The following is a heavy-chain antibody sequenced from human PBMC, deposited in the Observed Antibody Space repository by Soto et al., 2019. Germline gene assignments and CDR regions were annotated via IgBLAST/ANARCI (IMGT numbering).Heavy chain of an antibody. CDR1: GFTVSSNY. D-gene: IGHD1-1*01. J-gene: IGHJ4*02. CDR2: IYSGGST. CDR3: ARDLGIALFDY. V-gene: IGHV3-53*04. Sequence: EVQLVESGGGLVQPGGSLRLSCAASGFTVSSNYMSWVRQAPGKGLEWDAVIYSGGSTYYADSVKGRFTISRHNSKNTLYLQMNRLRADDTAVYYCARDLGIALFDYWCQGTLVTVSS.